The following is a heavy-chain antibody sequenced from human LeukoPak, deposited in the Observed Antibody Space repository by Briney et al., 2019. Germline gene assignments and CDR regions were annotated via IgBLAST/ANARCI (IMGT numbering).Heavy chain of an antibody. J-gene: IGHJ3*01. CDR1: GVSISSGHW. CDR2: IYHSGST. D-gene: IGHD6-13*01. V-gene: IGHV4-4*02. CDR3: VTSIALAGWGGFDV. Sequence: PSGTLSLTCAVSGVSISSGHWWSWVRQPPGKGLEWIGEIYHSGSTNYHASLKSRVTISVDTSKNQFSLKLNSVTVADTAVYYCVTSIALAGWGGFDVWGQGRMVTVSS.